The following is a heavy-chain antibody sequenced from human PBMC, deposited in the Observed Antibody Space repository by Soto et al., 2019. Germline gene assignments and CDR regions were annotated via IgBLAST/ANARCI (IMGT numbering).Heavy chain of an antibody. CDR2: IIPIFGTT. J-gene: IGHJ6*02. CDR3: ARTQRGRDYYYYGMDV. CDR1: GGTFSSYA. Sequence: SVKVSCKASGGTFSSYAISWVRQAPGQGLEWMGGIIPIFGTTNYAQKFQGRVTITADESTSTAYMELSGLRSEDTAVYYCARTQRGRDYYYYGMDVWGQGTTVTVSS. D-gene: IGHD2-15*01. V-gene: IGHV1-69*13.